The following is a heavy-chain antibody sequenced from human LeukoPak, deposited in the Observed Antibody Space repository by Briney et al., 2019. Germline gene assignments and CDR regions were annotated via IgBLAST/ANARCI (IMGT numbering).Heavy chain of an antibody. D-gene: IGHD5-18*01. CDR3: ARGTGYSYGLDY. V-gene: IGHV1-69*05. CDR2: IIPIFGTA. J-gene: IGHJ4*02. Sequence: EASVKVSCKASGGTFSSYAISWVRQAPGQGLEWMGGIIPIFGTANYAQKFQGRVTITTDESTSTAYMELGSLRSEDTAVYYCARGTGYSYGLDYWGQGTLVTVSS. CDR1: GGTFSSYA.